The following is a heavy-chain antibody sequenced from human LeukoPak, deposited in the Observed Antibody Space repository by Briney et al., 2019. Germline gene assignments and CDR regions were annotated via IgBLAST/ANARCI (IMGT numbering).Heavy chain of an antibody. CDR3: ARAGGRSWFDP. V-gene: IGHV1-2*02. CDR2: INPNSGGT. Sequence: ASVKVSCKASGYTFTSYDINWVRQATGQGLEWTGWINPNSGGTNYAQKFQGRVTMTTDTSMSTAYMELSRLTSDDTAGYYCARAGGRSWFDPWGQGTLVTVSS. J-gene: IGHJ5*02. CDR1: GYTFTSYD.